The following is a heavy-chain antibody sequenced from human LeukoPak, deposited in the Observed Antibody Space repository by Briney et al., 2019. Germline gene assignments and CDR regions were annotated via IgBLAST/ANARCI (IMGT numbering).Heavy chain of an antibody. Sequence: GESLKISCKGSGYSFTSYWISWVRQLPGKGLEWMGRFDPSDSYTNYSPSFQGHVTISADKSSSTAYLQWSSLKASDTASYYCAIGLFSSSWCFDYWGQGTLVPVSS. D-gene: IGHD6-13*01. J-gene: IGHJ4*02. CDR1: GYSFTSYW. CDR2: FDPSDSYT. V-gene: IGHV5-10-1*01. CDR3: AIGLFSSSWCFDY.